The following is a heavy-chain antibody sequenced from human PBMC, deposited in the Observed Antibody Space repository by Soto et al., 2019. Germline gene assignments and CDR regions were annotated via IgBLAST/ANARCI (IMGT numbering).Heavy chain of an antibody. D-gene: IGHD3-22*01. Sequence: WETLALTFRVFGGSVGTGAYYWSGNRHRPGKGLEWIGYTLYSGRPNYNPSLQSLQSRVTISVDPSRNQFSLRLTSVTAAYTPSYYCARHDYYHTNFDIWGQGTLVTVSS. V-gene: IGHV4-61*08. CDR2: TLYSGRP. J-gene: IGHJ3*02. CDR1: GGSVGTGAYY. CDR3: ARHDYYHTNFDI.